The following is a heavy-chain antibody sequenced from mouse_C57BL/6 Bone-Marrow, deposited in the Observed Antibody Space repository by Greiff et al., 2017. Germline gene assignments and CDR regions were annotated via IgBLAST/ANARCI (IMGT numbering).Heavy chain of an antibody. CDR3: ARDASSWYYGMDY. D-gene: IGHD6-1*01. V-gene: IGHV7-1*01. J-gene: IGHJ4*01. CDR1: GFTFSDFY. CDR2: SRNKANDYTT. Sequence: EVKLVESGGGLVQSGRSLRLSCATSGFTFSDFYMEWVRQAPGKGLEWIAASRNKANDYTTEYSASVKGRFIVSRDTSQSILYLQMNALRAEDTAIYDCARDASSWYYGMDYWGQGTSVTVSS.